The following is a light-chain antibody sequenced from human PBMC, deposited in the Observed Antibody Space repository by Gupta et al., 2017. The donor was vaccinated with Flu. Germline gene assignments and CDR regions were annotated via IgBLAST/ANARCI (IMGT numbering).Light chain of an antibody. CDR1: SSDIGNYKF. J-gene: IGLJ3*02. V-gene: IGLV2-23*02. CDR3: FSYVGNSFWM. Sequence: QSALTQPASVSGSPGQSITISCTGTSSDIGNYKFVSWYQQHAGEVPKLIISEVTKRPAGVSHRFSGSKSGNTASLTISGLQAEDEADYYCFSYVGNSFWMFGGGTKLTVL. CDR2: EVT.